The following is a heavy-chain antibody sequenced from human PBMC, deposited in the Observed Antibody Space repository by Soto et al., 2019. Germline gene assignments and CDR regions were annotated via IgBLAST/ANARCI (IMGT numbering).Heavy chain of an antibody. J-gene: IGHJ4*02. CDR3: LREMWTRSGPQNFFDY. CDR1: GYTFTSHG. CDR2: ISPNSGVT. D-gene: IGHD6-25*01. V-gene: IGHV1-18*01. Sequence: QVQLVQSEGEVRQPGASVKVSCRASGYTFTSHGIIWVRQAPGQGLEWMGYISPNSGVTTYAQNLQGRLTMTTDTSTSTAYMELRSLSSDDTAVYYCLREMWTRSGPQNFFDYWGLGALVTVSS.